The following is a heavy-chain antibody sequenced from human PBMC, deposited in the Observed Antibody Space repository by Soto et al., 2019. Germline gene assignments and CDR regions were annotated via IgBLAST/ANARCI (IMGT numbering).Heavy chain of an antibody. CDR1: GGTFSSYA. D-gene: IGHD3-10*01. V-gene: IGHV1-69*06. CDR2: IIPIFGTA. J-gene: IGHJ6*04. Sequence: SVKFSCKASGGTFSSYAISWVRQAPVQGLEWMGGIIPIFGTANYAQKFQGRVTITADKSTGTAYMELSSLRSEDTAVYYCASGTMVRGVERNYYYGMDVWGEGTTVTVSS. CDR3: ASGTMVRGVERNYYYGMDV.